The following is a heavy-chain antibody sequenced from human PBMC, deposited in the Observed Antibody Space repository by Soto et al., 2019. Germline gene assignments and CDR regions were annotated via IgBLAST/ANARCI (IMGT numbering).Heavy chain of an antibody. CDR2: ISTSGGGT. Sequence: PGGSLRLSCVASGFTFTNYAMSWIRQAPGKGLEWVSHISTSGGGTAYADSVKGRFTISTDISRNTLYLQMISLRAEDTAVYYCAKSFRGPAYNCFDPWGQGTLVTVAS. V-gene: IGHV3-23*01. CDR1: GFTFTNYA. J-gene: IGHJ5*02. CDR3: AKSFRGPAYNCFDP.